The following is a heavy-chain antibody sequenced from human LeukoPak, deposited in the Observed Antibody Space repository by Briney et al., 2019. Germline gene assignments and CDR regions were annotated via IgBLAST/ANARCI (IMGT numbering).Heavy chain of an antibody. CDR2: FDPEDGET. CDR3: ATDHYDNHDGDAFDI. V-gene: IGHV1-24*01. J-gene: IGHJ3*02. CDR1: GYTLTELS. D-gene: IGHD3-16*01. Sequence: ASVKVSCKVSGYTLTELSMHWVRQAPGKGLEWMGGFDPEDGETIYAQKFQGRVTMTEDTSTDTAYMELSSLRSEDTAVYYCATDHYDNHDGDAFDIWGQGTMVTVSS.